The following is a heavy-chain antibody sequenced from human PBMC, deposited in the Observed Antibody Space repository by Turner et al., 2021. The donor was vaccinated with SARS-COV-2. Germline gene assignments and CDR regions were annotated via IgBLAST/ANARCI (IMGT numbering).Heavy chain of an antibody. Sequence: QVQLVESGGGVVQPGRSLRLYCAAAGFTFSSYGMHWVRQAPGKGLEWVAVTSYDGSNKYYADSVKGRFTISRYNSKNTLYLQMNSLRAEDTAVYYCAKQQGLYSNPMYYFDYWGQGTLVTVSS. CDR2: TSYDGSNK. CDR3: AKQQGLYSNPMYYFDY. J-gene: IGHJ4*02. D-gene: IGHD4-4*01. CDR1: GFTFSSYG. V-gene: IGHV3-30*18.